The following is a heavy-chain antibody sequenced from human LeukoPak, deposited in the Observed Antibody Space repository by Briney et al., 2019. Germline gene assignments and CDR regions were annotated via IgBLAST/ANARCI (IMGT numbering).Heavy chain of an antibody. CDR2: ISSSSSTI. V-gene: IGHV3-48*02. CDR1: GFTFSSSA. Sequence: GGSLRLSCAASGFTFSSSAMSWVRQAPGKGLEWVSYISSSSSTIYYADSVKGRFTISRDNAKNSLYLQMNSLRDEDTAVYYCARAITMIVVAIGYWGQGTLVTVSS. D-gene: IGHD3-22*01. J-gene: IGHJ4*02. CDR3: ARAITMIVVAIGY.